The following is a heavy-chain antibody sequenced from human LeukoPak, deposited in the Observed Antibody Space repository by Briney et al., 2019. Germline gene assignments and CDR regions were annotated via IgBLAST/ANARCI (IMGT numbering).Heavy chain of an antibody. CDR3: ARGRPITPYYFDY. CDR2: ITWNSGRI. V-gene: IGHV3-9*01. CDR1: RFTFDDYA. D-gene: IGHD3-10*01. J-gene: IGHJ4*02. Sequence: GRSLRLSCAASRFTFDDYAMHWVRQAPGKGREWVSGITWNSGRIDYADSVKGRFTISRDNAKNSLYLQMNSLRAEDTALYYCARGRPITPYYFDYWGQGTLVTVSS.